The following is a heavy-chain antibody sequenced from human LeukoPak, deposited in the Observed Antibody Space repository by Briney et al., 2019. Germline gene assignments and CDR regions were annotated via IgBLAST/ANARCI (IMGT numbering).Heavy chain of an antibody. CDR1: GGSFSGYY. V-gene: IGHV4-34*01. CDR2: INHSGST. Sequence: KTSETLSLTCAVYGGSFSGYYWSWIRQLPGKGPEWIGEINHSGSTNYNPSLKSRATISVDTSKNQFSLKLSSVTAADTAVYYCARSALTLTVYYMDVWGKGTTVTISS. CDR3: ARSALTLTVYYMDV. D-gene: IGHD4-17*01. J-gene: IGHJ6*03.